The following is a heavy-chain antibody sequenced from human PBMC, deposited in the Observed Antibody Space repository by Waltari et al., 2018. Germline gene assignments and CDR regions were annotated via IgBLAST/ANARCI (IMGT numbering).Heavy chain of an antibody. CDR2: IYYSGST. CDR1: GGSISSYY. D-gene: IGHD2-15*01. Sequence: QVQLQESGPGLVKPSETLSLTCTVSGGSISSYYWSWIRQPPGTGLEWIGYIYYSGSTNYNPSLKSRVTISVDTSKNQFSLKLSSVTAADTAVYYCARDPKLGYCSGGSCPSRAFDIWGQGTMVTVSS. CDR3: ARDPKLGYCSGGSCPSRAFDI. V-gene: IGHV4-59*01. J-gene: IGHJ3*02.